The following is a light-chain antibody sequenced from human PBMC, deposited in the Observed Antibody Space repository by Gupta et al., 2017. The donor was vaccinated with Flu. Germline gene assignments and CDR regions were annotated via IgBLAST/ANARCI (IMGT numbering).Light chain of an antibody. V-gene: IGKV1-5*03. Sequence: DIHMTQSPSTLSASVGDRVTITCRASQNINNWLGWYQQKPGKAPKLLIYKASNLQSGVPSRFSGSGSGTEFTLTISRLQPEDFATYYCQQHSRYSPTFGPGTKVEIK. CDR2: KAS. CDR1: QNINNW. CDR3: QQHSRYSPT. J-gene: IGKJ4*01.